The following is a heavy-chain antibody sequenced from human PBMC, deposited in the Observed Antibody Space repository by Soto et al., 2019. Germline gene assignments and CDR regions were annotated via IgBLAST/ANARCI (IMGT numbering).Heavy chain of an antibody. V-gene: IGHV4-38-2*01. CDR1: GYSISSGYY. D-gene: IGHD4-17*01. J-gene: IGHJ4*02. CDR3: ARVMQTTVDY. Sequence: SETLSLTCAVSGYSISSGYYWGWIRQPPGKGLEWIGSIYHSGSTYYNPSLKSRVTISVDTSKNQFSLKLSSVTAADTAVYYCARVMQTTVDYWGQGTLVTVS. CDR2: IYHSGST.